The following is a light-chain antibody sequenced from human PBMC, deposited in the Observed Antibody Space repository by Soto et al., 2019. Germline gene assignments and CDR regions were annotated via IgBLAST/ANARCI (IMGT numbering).Light chain of an antibody. V-gene: IGKV3-11*01. CDR1: QSVSSY. CDR3: QQRSNWPPRT. J-gene: IGKJ3*01. CDR2: DAS. Sequence: EIVLTQSPATLSLSPGERATLSCRASQSVSSYLAWYQQKPGQAPRLLIYDASNRATGIPARFSGSGSGTDFTLTISSLEPEAFAVYYCQQRSNWPPRTFGPGTKVDIK.